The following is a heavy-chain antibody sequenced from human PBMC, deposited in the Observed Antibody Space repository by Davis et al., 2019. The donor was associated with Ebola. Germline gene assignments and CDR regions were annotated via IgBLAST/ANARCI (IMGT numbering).Heavy chain of an antibody. CDR3: AKAQYFDWFNLRAINWFDP. CDR2: ISYDGSNK. Sequence: GESLKISCAASGFTFSSYGMHWVRQAPGKGLEWVAVISYDGSNKYYADSVKGRFTISRDNSKNTLYLQMNSLRAEDTAVYYCAKAQYFDWFNLRAINWFDPWGQGTLVTVSS. V-gene: IGHV3-30*18. D-gene: IGHD3-9*01. J-gene: IGHJ5*02. CDR1: GFTFSSYG.